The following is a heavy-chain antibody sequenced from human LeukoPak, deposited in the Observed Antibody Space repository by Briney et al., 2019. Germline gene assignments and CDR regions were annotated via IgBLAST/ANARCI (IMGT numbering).Heavy chain of an antibody. CDR3: AELGITMTGGV. D-gene: IGHD3-10*02. V-gene: IGHV3-48*03. CDR1: GFSFSSYE. CDR2: ISSSGSTI. J-gene: IGHJ6*04. Sequence: PGGSLRLSCAASGFSFSSYEMNWVRQAPGKGLEWVSYISSSGSTIYYADSVKGRFTISRDNAKNSLYLQMNSLRAEDTAVYYCAELGITMTGGVWGKGTTVTISS.